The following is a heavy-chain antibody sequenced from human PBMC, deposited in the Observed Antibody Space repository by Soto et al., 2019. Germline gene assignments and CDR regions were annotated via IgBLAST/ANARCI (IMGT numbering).Heavy chain of an antibody. CDR3: ARDRSVDGYNYVDY. V-gene: IGHV1-2*04. J-gene: IGHJ4*02. Sequence: ASVKVSCKASGYTFTGYYMHWVRQAPGQGLEWMGWINPNSGGTNYAQKFQGWVTMTRDTSISTAYMELSRLRSDDTAVYYCARDRSVDGYNYVDYWGQGTLVTVSS. CDR1: GYTFTGYY. CDR2: INPNSGGT. D-gene: IGHD5-12*01.